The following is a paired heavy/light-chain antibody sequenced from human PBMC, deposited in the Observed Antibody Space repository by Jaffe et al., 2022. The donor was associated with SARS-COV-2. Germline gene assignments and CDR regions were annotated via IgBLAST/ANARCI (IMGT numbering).Light chain of an antibody. CDR2: GAS. CDR1: QDIASW. V-gene: IGKV1-12*01. J-gene: IGKJ3*01. CDR3: LQTGSYPFT. Sequence: IQMTQSPSSVSASVGDRVTITCRASQDIASWLAWYQQKPGKAPNLLIYGASILQSGVPSRFSGSRSGTDFTLTVSSLQPEDFATYYCLQTGSYPFTFGPGTKVDLK.
Heavy chain of an antibody. D-gene: IGHD6-13*01. CDR3: ARVAAAGRGLDY. Sequence: EVQLVESGGGLVQPGGSLRLSCAASGFTFSSHWMTWVRQAPGKGLEWVADIEEDGSAKYYVDFVKGRFTISRDNARNSLFLQMNSLRAEDTAVYYCARVAAAGRGLDYWGQGILVTVSP. J-gene: IGHJ4*02. CDR1: GFTFSSHW. CDR2: IEEDGSAK. V-gene: IGHV3-7*01.